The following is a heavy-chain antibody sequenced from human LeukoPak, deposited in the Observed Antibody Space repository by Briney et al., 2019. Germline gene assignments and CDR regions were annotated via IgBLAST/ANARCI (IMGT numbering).Heavy chain of an antibody. CDR1: GGSISSYY. CDR2: IYYSGST. Sequence: SETLSLTCTVSGGSISSYYWSWIRQPPGKGLEWIGYIYYSGSTNYHPSLKSRVTIPVDTSKDQFSLKLSSVTAADTAVYYCARGRDGYSYYWGQGTLVTVPS. J-gene: IGHJ4*02. V-gene: IGHV4-59*01. CDR3: ARGRDGYSYY. D-gene: IGHD5-24*01.